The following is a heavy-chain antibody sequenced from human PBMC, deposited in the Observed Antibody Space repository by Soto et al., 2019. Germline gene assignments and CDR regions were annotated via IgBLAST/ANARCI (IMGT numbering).Heavy chain of an antibody. Sequence: GASVKVSCKASGGTFSSYTISWVRQAPGQGLEWMGRIIPILGIANYAQKFQGRVTMTADTSTSTAYMELSSLRSEDTAVYYCARGYDSSGYQVDYWGQGTLVTVSS. CDR2: IIPILGIA. CDR3: ARGYDSSGYQVDY. J-gene: IGHJ4*02. V-gene: IGHV1-69*02. CDR1: GGTFSSYT. D-gene: IGHD3-22*01.